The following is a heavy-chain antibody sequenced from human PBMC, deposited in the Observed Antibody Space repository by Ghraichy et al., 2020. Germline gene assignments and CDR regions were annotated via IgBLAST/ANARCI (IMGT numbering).Heavy chain of an antibody. J-gene: IGHJ2*01. V-gene: IGHV3-7*03. CDR1: GFSSSNYW. CDR2: IDQDGSEN. Sequence: GGSLRLSCVASGFSSSNYWINWVRQTPGKGLEWVANIDQDGSENWFLDSVRGRFTISRDNAKNSVYLQMNSLRAEDTAVYFCATGDYYIEYFHLWGRGTLVTVSS. D-gene: IGHD3-9*01. CDR3: ATGDYYIEYFHL.